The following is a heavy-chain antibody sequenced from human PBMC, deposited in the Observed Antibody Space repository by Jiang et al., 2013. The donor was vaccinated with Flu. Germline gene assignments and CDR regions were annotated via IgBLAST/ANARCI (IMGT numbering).Heavy chain of an antibody. V-gene: IGHV4-30-4*08. CDR3: ARVMIGDARLDY. J-gene: IGHJ4*02. CDR1: GGSISSGDYY. D-gene: IGHD4-17*01. Sequence: TLSLTCTVSGGSISSGDYYWSWIRQPPGKGLEWIGYIYYSGSTYYNPSLKSRVTISVDTSKNQFSLKLSSVTAADTAVYYCARVMIGDARLDYWGQGTLVTVSS. CDR2: IYYSGST.